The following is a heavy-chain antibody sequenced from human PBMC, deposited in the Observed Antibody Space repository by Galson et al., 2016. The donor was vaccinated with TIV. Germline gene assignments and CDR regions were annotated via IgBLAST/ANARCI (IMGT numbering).Heavy chain of an antibody. CDR2: IDWDDDK. D-gene: IGHD3-22*01. CDR1: GFSLNTDGMR. CDR3: ARISGYYDHSGHFIPRSFDY. V-gene: IGHV2-70*04. J-gene: IGHJ4*02. Sequence: PALVKPPQTLTLTCTFSGFSLNTDGMRVNWIRQPPGKALEWLARIDWDDDKSYTSSLKTRLTISKDTSKNQVVLRMTNMDPVDTATYYCARISGYYDHSGHFIPRSFDYWGQGTPVTVSS.